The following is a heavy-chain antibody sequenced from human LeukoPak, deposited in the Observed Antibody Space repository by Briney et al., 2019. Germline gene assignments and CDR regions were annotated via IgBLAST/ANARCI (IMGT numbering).Heavy chain of an antibody. V-gene: IGHV3-7*01. D-gene: IGHD3-16*01. J-gene: IGHJ3*02. CDR1: GFTFSSYW. CDR3: ANEGGGAFDI. Sequence: SGGSLRLSCAASGFTFSSYWMSWVRQAPGKGLEWVANIKEDESEKYYVDSVKGRFTISRDNAKNSPYLQMNSLRAEDTAIYYCANEGGGAFDIWGQGTMVTVSS. CDR2: IKEDESEK.